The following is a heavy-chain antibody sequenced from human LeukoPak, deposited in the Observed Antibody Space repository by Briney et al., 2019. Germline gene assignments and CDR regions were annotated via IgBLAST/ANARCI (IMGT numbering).Heavy chain of an antibody. D-gene: IGHD3-22*01. J-gene: IGHJ5*02. CDR1: GDSMRGYY. CDR3: ARHLYYHDDIDL. Sequence: PSETLSLTCAVSGDSMRGYYWSWIRQPPGEALEWIGYVYYSGSTNYNPSLKSRVTMSVDTSKSQFSLMLTSVTAADTAVYYCARHLYYHDDIDLWGQGTLVTVSS. V-gene: IGHV4-59*08. CDR2: VYYSGST.